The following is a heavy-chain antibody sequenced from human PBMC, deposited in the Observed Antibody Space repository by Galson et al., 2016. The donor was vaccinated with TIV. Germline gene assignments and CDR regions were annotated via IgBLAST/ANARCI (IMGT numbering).Heavy chain of an antibody. CDR1: GYSFSDYR. Sequence: QSGAEVKKPGESLKISCKGSGYSFSDYRVGWVRQMPGHGLEWMGIIYPGDSDTYYNPSLKSRVTISVDRSRNQFSLKLSSVTAADTAVYYCARFSSSWYDAFDIWGQGTMVTVSS. J-gene: IGHJ3*02. CDR3: ARFSSSWYDAFDI. CDR2: IYPGDSDT. D-gene: IGHD6-13*01. V-gene: IGHV5-51*01.